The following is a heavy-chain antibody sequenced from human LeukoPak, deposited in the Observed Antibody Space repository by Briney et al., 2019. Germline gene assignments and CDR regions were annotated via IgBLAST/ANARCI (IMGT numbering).Heavy chain of an antibody. V-gene: IGHV3-30*04. J-gene: IGHJ4*02. CDR1: GFTFSSYA. CDR3: ARGGLPSDYFDY. Sequence: GRSLRLSCAASGFTFSSYAMHWVRQAPGKGLEWVAVISYDGSNKYYADSVKGRFTISRDNSKNTLYLQVNSLRAEDTAVYYCARGGLPSDYFDYWGQGTLVTVSS. D-gene: IGHD2-15*01. CDR2: ISYDGSNK.